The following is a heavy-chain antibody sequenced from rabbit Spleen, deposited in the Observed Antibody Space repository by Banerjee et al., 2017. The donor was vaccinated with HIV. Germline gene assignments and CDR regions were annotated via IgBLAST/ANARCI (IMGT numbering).Heavy chain of an antibody. CDR3: ARVHSNGVVGPYL. Sequence: QLKESGGGLVQPGGSLKLSCKASGFDFSSYYMSWVRQAPGKGLEWIGYIDPGFGSTYYASWVNGRFTISSDNAQKMLYLQLNSLTAADTATYFCARVHSNGVVGPYLWGPGTLVTVS. J-gene: IGHJ4*01. D-gene: IGHD6-1*01. V-gene: IGHV1S7*01. CDR2: IDPGFGST. CDR1: GFDFSSYY.